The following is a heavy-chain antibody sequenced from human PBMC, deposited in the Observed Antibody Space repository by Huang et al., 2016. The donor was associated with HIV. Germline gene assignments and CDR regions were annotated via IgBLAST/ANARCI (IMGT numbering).Heavy chain of an antibody. J-gene: IGHJ5*02. Sequence: QVQLQQWGAGLLKPSETLSLSCVVYDGSFNSYYWSWVRQSPGKGLEWIGEINHGGNTNYNPSFKSRVIRSVDTSKNQFSLNLTSVTAADTAVYYCARMLWSGYSRFKNWFDPWGQGTLVTVSS. D-gene: IGHD5-12*01. V-gene: IGHV4-34*01. CDR1: DGSFNSYY. CDR3: ARMLWSGYSRFKNWFDP. CDR2: INHGGNT.